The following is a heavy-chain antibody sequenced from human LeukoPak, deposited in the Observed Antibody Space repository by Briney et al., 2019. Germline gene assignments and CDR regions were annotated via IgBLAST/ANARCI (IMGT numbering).Heavy chain of an antibody. J-gene: IGHJ4*02. D-gene: IGHD2-21*02. CDR2: ISYDGSNK. Sequence: GGSLRLSCAASGFTFSSYGMHWVRQAPGKGLEWVAVISYDGSNKYYADSVKGRFTISRDNTNNSLYLQMNSLRAEDTAVYYCARDPHIVVVTSTPFFDYWGQGTLVTVSS. CDR3: ARDPHIVVVTSTPFFDY. CDR1: GFTFSSYG. V-gene: IGHV3-30*03.